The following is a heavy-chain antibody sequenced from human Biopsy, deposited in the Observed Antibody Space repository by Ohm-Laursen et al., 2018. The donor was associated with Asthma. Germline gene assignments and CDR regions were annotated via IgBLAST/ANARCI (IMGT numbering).Heavy chain of an antibody. V-gene: IGHV3-30-3*01. CDR2: ISYDGSSI. Sequence: SLRLSCSASRFTYEMHWVRQAPGKGLEWVAVISYDGSSIYYANSVKGRFTISRDNSKNTLSLQMNSLTAEDTAVYYCAREGVAGTHIEDWGQGTLVTVSS. CDR3: AREGVAGTHIED. J-gene: IGHJ4*02. D-gene: IGHD6-19*01. CDR1: RFTYE.